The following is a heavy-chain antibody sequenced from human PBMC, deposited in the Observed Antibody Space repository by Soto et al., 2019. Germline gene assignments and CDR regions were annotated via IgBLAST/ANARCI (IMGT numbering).Heavy chain of an antibody. V-gene: IGHV3-74*01. CDR1: GFTFSSYW. J-gene: IGHJ4*02. Sequence: PGGSLRLSCAASGFTFSSYWMHWVRQAPGKGLVWVSRINSDESITSYADSVKGRFTISRDNAKNTLFLQMNSLRAEDTAVYYCVRAPAYCSGGSCYLGPDYWGQGTLVTSPQ. CDR3: VRAPAYCSGGSCYLGPDY. CDR2: INSDESIT. D-gene: IGHD2-15*01.